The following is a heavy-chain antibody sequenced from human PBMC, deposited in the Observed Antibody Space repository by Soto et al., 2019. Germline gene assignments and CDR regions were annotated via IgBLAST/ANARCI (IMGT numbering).Heavy chain of an antibody. CDR1: GYTFTSYD. D-gene: IGHD3-9*01. J-gene: IGHJ4*02. CDR2: MNPNSGNT. CDR3: ALWYYDILTGYYNFDY. Sequence: GASVKVSCKASGYTFTSYDINWVRQATGQGLEWMGWMNPNSGNTGYAQKFQGRVTMTRNTSISTAYMELSSLRSEDTAVYYCALWYYDILTGYYNFDYWGQGTPVTVSS. V-gene: IGHV1-8*01.